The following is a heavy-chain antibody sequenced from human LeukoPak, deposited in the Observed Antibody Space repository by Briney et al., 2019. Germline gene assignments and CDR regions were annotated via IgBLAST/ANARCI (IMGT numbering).Heavy chain of an antibody. CDR3: ASTYSYDSSGYYPFDY. D-gene: IGHD3-22*01. J-gene: IGHJ4*02. V-gene: IGHV3-64D*06. CDR1: GFTFSRYA. Sequence: GGSLRLSCSASGFTFSRYAMHWVRQPPGKGLEYVSAITNNGRSTYYADSVKGRFTISRDNYKNTLYLQMSSLRAEDTAVYYCASTYSYDSSGYYPFDYWGQGTLVTVSS. CDR2: ITNNGRST.